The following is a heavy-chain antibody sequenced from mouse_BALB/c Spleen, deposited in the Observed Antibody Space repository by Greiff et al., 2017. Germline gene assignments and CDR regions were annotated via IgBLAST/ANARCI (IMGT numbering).Heavy chain of an antibody. CDR2: IWAGGST. CDR3: ASGSTMITTWFAY. V-gene: IGHV2-9*02. CDR1: GFSLTSYG. J-gene: IGHJ3*01. Sequence: VQVVESGPGLVAPSQSLSITCTVSGFSLTSYGVHWVRQPPGKGLEWLGVIWAGGSTNYNSALMSRLSISKDNSKSQVFLKMNSLQTDDTAMYYCASGSTMITTWFAYWGQGTLVTVSA. D-gene: IGHD2-4*01.